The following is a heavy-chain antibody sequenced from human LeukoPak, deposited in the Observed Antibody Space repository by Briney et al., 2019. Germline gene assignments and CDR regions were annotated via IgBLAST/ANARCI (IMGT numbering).Heavy chain of an antibody. CDR1: GFTFDDYT. Sequence: PGGSLRLSCAASGFTFDDYTMHWVRQAPGKGLEWVSLISWDGGSTYYADSVKGRFTISRDNSKNSLYLQMNSLRTEDTALYYCVKDLHGSGSYYNVYYYYYMDVWGKGTTVTISS. CDR2: ISWDGGST. V-gene: IGHV3-43*01. D-gene: IGHD3-10*01. J-gene: IGHJ6*03. CDR3: VKDLHGSGSYYNVYYYYYMDV.